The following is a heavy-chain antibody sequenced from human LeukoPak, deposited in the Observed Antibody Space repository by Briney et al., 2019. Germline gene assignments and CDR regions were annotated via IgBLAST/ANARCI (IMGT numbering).Heavy chain of an antibody. CDR1: GFTFSSYS. Sequence: GGSLRLSCAASGFTFSSYSMNWVRQAPGQGLEWVSYISNSGNTIYYADSVKGRFTISRDNAKNSLYLQMNSLRDEDTAVYYCAQKSNSDWFIDYWGQGTLVTVSS. V-gene: IGHV3-48*02. CDR3: AQKSNSDWFIDY. CDR2: ISNSGNTI. D-gene: IGHD3-9*01. J-gene: IGHJ4*02.